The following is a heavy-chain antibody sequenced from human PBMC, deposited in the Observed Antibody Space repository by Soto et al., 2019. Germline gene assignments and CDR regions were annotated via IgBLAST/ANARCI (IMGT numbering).Heavy chain of an antibody. CDR1: GFSFNTYW. CDR2: IKPDGSEE. V-gene: IGHV3-7*03. J-gene: IGHJ4*02. D-gene: IGHD6-19*01. CDR3: AKDGYSSGWYDY. Sequence: GGSLRLSCAASGFSFNTYWMTWVRQAPERGLEWLANIKPDGSEEYYVGSVRGRFTISRDNAKNTLYLQMNSLRAEDTAVYYCAKDGYSSGWYDYWGQGTLVTAPQ.